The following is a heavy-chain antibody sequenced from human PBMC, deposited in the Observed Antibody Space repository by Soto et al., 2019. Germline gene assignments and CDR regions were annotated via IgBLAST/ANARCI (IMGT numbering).Heavy chain of an antibody. J-gene: IGHJ4*02. D-gene: IGHD6-13*01. CDR3: AGGQQLVRNY. V-gene: IGHV4-30-2*01. CDR1: GGSISSSGYS. Sequence: QLQLQESGSGLVKPSQTLSLTCAVSGGSISSSGYSWSWIRQPPGKGLEWIGYIYHSGSTYYNPSLKTRVPISVDRSTNQCSRKLSSVTAADTAVYYCAGGQQLVRNYWGQGTLVTVYS. CDR2: IYHSGST.